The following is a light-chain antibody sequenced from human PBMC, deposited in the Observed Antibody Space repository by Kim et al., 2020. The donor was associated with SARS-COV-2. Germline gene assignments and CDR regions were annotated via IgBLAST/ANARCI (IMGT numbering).Light chain of an antibody. Sequence: SVGKIVTVTFRASQGINNDLAWYQQKPGRAPRLLIYAASTLQSGVPSRFSVSGSGTDFTLTISSLQPEDFATYYCQKYNSAPALTFGGGTKVDIK. J-gene: IGKJ4*01. CDR3: QKYNSAPALT. CDR2: AAS. CDR1: QGINND. V-gene: IGKV1-27*01.